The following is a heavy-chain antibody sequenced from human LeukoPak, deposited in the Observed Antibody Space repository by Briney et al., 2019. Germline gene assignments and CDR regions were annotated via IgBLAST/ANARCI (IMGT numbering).Heavy chain of an antibody. D-gene: IGHD4-23*01. CDR1: GGYIITSGHY. CDR3: ARERSSSGGHNWFDP. CDR2: VYYTGVT. J-gene: IGHJ5*02. V-gene: IGHV4-39*07. Sequence: SETLSLTYTVSGGYIITSGHYWGWIRQPPGKGLEWIGSVYYTGVTSTNPFFRSRMSISVDTSKNQFSLNLTSVTAADAAVYYCARERSSSGGHNWFDPWGLGTLVTVSS.